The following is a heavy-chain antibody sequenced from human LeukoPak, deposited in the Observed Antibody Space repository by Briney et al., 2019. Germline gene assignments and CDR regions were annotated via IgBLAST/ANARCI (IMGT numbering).Heavy chain of an antibody. V-gene: IGHV3-7*04. D-gene: IGHD5-18*01. CDR1: GFTFSSYS. Sequence: PGGSLRLSCAASGFTFSSYSMNWVRQAPGKGLEWVANIKQDGSEKYYVDSVKGRFTISRDNAKKSLYLQMNSLRAEDTAVYYCAGGYSYGYYVYWGQGTLVTVSS. J-gene: IGHJ4*02. CDR3: AGGYSYGYYVY. CDR2: IKQDGSEK.